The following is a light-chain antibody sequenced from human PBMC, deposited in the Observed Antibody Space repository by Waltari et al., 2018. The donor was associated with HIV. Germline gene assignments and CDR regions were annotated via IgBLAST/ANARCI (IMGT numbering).Light chain of an antibody. CDR2: EVS. V-gene: IGLV2-8*01. Sequence: QSALPQPPSASGSPGQSVTISCTGTSSDVGGSNYVSWYQQHPGKAPKLMIYEVSKRPSGVPDRFSGSKSGNTASLTVSGLQAEDEADYYCSSYAGSNTYVVFGGGTKLTVL. CDR1: SSDVGGSNY. CDR3: SSYAGSNTYVV. J-gene: IGLJ2*01.